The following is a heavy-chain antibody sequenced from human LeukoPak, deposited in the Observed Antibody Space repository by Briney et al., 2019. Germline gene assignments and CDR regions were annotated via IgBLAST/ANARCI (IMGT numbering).Heavy chain of an antibody. V-gene: IGHV5-51*01. CDR2: IYPGDSDT. D-gene: IGHD3-22*01. CDR3: ARRHYYDSSGYYYGY. CDR1: GSSFTSYW. Sequence: GASLKISFKGSGSSFTSYWIGWVRRMPGKGLEWMGIIYPGDSDTRYSPSFQGQVTISADKSISTAYLQWSRLKASDTAMYYCARRHYYDSSGYYYGYWGQGTLVTVSS. J-gene: IGHJ4*02.